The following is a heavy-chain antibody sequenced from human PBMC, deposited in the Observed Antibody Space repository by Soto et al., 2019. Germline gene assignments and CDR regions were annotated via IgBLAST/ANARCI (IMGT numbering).Heavy chain of an antibody. D-gene: IGHD2-21*02. J-gene: IGHJ4*02. CDR3: ARGLYCGGGCYSHFDY. CDR1: GGTFSNYP. Sequence: VQLVQSGAEVKKPGSSLNVSCKASGGTFSNYPFIWVRQAPGQGLDWMGGIIPIFGTTDYGQRFQGRVTITADESTNTDYIEISSLRSDDTAVYYCARGLYCGGGCYSHFDYWGQGTLVTVSS. CDR2: IIPIFGTT. V-gene: IGHV1-69*01.